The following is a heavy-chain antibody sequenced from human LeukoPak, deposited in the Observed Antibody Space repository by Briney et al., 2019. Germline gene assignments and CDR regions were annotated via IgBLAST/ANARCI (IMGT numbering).Heavy chain of an antibody. D-gene: IGHD2-2*01. CDR1: GYTFTGYY. Sequence: GASVKVSCKASGYTFTGYYMHWVRQAPGQGLEWMGWINPNSGGANYAQKFQGRVTMTRDMSISTAYMELSRLRSDDTAVYYCARRAVVVPAAIAATPDNWFDPWGQGTLVTVSS. CDR3: ARRAVVVPAAIAATPDNWFDP. CDR2: INPNSGGA. V-gene: IGHV1-2*02. J-gene: IGHJ5*02.